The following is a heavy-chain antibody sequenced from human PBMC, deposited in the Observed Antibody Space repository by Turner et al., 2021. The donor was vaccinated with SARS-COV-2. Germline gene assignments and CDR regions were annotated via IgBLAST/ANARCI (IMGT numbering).Heavy chain of an antibody. D-gene: IGHD3-16*01. CDR3: EKDADTGGSGAGNYYYYMDV. J-gene: IGHJ6*03. V-gene: IGHV3-9*01. CDR2: ISWNSGDI. CDR1: GFTFEDYG. Sequence: LVESGYGLFPPGRSLRLSCAASGFTFEDYGMHWVRQSPGKGLEWVSGISWNSGDIGYADSVKGRFTISRDNANSALYLQMNSLRTGDTALYLCEKDADTGGSGAGNYYYYMDVWGQGTTVTVSS.